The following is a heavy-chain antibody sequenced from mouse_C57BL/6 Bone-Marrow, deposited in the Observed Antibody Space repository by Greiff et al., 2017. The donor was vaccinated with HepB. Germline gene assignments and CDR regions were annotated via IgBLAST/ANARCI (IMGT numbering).Heavy chain of an antibody. D-gene: IGHD1-1*01. CDR1: GYTFTDYY. J-gene: IGHJ2*01. CDR3: ARRTITTVVATRGYFDD. Sequence: QVQLQQSGPELVKPGASVKISCKASGYTFTDYYINWVKQRPGQGLEWIGWIYPGSGNTKYNEKFKGKATLTVDTSSSTAFMQLSSLTSEGSAVYFCARRTITTVVATRGYFDDWGQGTTLTVSS. V-gene: IGHV1-84*01. CDR2: IYPGSGNT.